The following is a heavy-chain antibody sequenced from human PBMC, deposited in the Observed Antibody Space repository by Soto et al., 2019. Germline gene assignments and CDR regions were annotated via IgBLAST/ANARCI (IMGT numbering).Heavy chain of an antibody. Sequence: GGSLRLSCAGPGFTFGDSYMSCIRQAPGKGLEWLSYISPGSRYPAYADSVKGRFTISRDNAKRSLYLQMMSLTAGDTAIYYFIRGGGAGLFDLWCQGTMVTVSS. J-gene: IGHJ4*02. CDR1: GFTFGDSY. CDR2: ISPGSRYP. CDR3: IRGGGAGLFDL. V-gene: IGHV3-11*06. D-gene: IGHD2-21*01.